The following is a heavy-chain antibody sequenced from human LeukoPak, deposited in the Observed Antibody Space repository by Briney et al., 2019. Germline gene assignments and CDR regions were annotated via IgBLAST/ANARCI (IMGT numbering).Heavy chain of an antibody. V-gene: IGHV3-23*01. CDR2: ISGSGGRT. Sequence: PGGSLRLSCAASGFTFSSDVMSWVRQAPGKGLEWVSAISGSGGRTYYADSVKGRFTISRDNSKNTLYLQMNSLRAEGTAVYYCAKVRAPRQYYFDYWGQGTLVTVSS. J-gene: IGHJ4*02. CDR3: AKVRAPRQYYFDY. D-gene: IGHD1-26*01. CDR1: GFTFSSDV.